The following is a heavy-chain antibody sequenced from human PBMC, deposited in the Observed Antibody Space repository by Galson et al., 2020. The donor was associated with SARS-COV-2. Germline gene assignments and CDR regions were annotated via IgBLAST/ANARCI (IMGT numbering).Heavy chain of an antibody. J-gene: IGHJ4*02. Sequence: SETLSLTCAVYGESFSGHYWSWIRQSPGKGLEWIGEITQSGSVNYNPSLKSRVTISADTSKNQFSLELRSVTAADTAVYYCARGLFQTTMVIVVFTSGSFYFDSWGQGTLVSVSS. V-gene: IGHV4-34*01. CDR2: ITQSGSV. CDR1: GESFSGHY. CDR3: ARGLFQTTMVIVVFTSGSFYFDS. D-gene: IGHD3-22*01.